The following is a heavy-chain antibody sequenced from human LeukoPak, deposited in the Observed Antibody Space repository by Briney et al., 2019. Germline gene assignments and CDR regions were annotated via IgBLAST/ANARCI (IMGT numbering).Heavy chain of an antibody. D-gene: IGHD6-19*01. J-gene: IGHJ1*01. CDR1: GFTVSSNY. Sequence: GGSLRLSCAASGFTVSSNYMSWVRQAPGKGLEWASLIYSGGTTYYADSVKGRFTISRDNSKNTLYLQMNSLRAEDTAVYYCARAYSSGWYGIEYFQHWGQGTLVTVSS. CDR3: ARAYSSGWYGIEYFQH. V-gene: IGHV3-66*01. CDR2: IYSGGTT.